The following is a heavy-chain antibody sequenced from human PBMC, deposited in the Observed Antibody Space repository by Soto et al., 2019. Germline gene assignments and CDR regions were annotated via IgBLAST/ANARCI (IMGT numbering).Heavy chain of an antibody. CDR2: LDYSGVT. CDR1: GGSISSTSYH. J-gene: IGHJ4*02. Sequence: LSLTCTVSGGSISSTSYHWVWIRQPPGKGLEWIGSLDYSGVTFYNPSLKSRVTISADMSKNQFSLKVNSVTAADTAVYYCARNYYDGSGLFYWGQGTLVTVSS. CDR3: ARNYYDGSGLFY. V-gene: IGHV4-39*01. D-gene: IGHD3-22*01.